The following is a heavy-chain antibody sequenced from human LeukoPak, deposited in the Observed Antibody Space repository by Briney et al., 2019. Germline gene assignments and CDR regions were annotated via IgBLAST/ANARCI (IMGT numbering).Heavy chain of an antibody. CDR3: AKDLIVGAKYFDY. CDR1: GFTFDDYA. J-gene: IGHJ4*02. D-gene: IGHD1-26*01. V-gene: IGHV3-23*01. Sequence: PGGSLRLSCAASGFTFDDYAMHWVRQAPGKGLEWVSLISGSGGSTYYADSVKGRFTISRDNSKNTLYLQMNSLRAEDTAVYYCAKDLIVGAKYFDYWGQGTLVTVSS. CDR2: ISGSGGST.